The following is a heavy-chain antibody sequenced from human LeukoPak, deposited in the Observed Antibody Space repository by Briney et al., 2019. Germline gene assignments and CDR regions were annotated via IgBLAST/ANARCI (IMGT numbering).Heavy chain of an antibody. Sequence: GGSLRLSCAASGFTVGSNYMSWVRQAPGKGLEWVSVIYSGGSTYYADSVKGRFTISRDNSKNTLYLQMNSLRAEDTAVYYCARDTITIFGVVTLGPYGMDVWGQGTTVTVSS. D-gene: IGHD3-3*01. CDR1: GFTVGSNY. V-gene: IGHV3-53*01. CDR2: IYSGGST. CDR3: ARDTITIFGVVTLGPYGMDV. J-gene: IGHJ6*02.